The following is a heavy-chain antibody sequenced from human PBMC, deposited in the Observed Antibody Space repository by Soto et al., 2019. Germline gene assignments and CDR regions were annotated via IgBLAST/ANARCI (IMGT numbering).Heavy chain of an antibody. CDR2: SPPIFGTS. CDR3: ARGGRYPKSSCYSGMDV. Sequence: QVQLVQSGAEVKKPGSSVKVSCKASGGTFSTYSISWVRQAPGQGLEWMGGSPPIFGTSKYAENFQRRVTISADESTSTAYMELSSLRSDDTAAYYCARGGRYPKSSCYSGMDVWGQGTTVTVSS. CDR1: GGTFSTYS. J-gene: IGHJ6*02. V-gene: IGHV1-69*01. D-gene: IGHD1-20*01.